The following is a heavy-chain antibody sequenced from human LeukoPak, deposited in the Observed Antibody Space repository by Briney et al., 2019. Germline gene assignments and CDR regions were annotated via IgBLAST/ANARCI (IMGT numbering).Heavy chain of an antibody. CDR3: AREEQWLATYYMDV. CDR1: GGSISSYSYY. Sequence: PSETLSLTCTVSGGSISSYSYYWSWIRQPAGKGLEWIGRIYTSGSTNYNPSLKSRVTMSVDTSKNQFSLKLSSVTAADTAVYYCAREEQWLATYYMDVWGKGTTVTVSS. J-gene: IGHJ6*03. CDR2: IYTSGST. D-gene: IGHD6-19*01. V-gene: IGHV4-61*02.